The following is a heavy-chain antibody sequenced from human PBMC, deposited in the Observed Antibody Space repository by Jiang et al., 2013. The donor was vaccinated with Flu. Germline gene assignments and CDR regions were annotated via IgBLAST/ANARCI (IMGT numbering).Heavy chain of an antibody. D-gene: IGHD3-10*01. Sequence: SCAASGFTLSIYAIHWVRQAPGKGLEWVADISYDGSTKSYADSVKGRFTISRDNSKNTLYLQMNSLRAEDTAVYYCARAPSGWGSFDYWGQGTLVTVSS. CDR3: ARAPSGWGSFDY. V-gene: IGHV3-30-3*01. J-gene: IGHJ4*02. CDR1: GFTLSIYA. CDR2: ISYDGSTK.